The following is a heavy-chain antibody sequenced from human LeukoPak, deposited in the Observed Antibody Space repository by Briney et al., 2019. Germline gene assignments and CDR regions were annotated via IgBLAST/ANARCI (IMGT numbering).Heavy chain of an antibody. CDR1: GYSFTSFY. CDR3: ARANPYDNKGYSPELRY. V-gene: IGHV1-2*02. Sequence: ASVQVSCRTSGYSFTSFYIHWQRQGPGQGFELIGWSDPNTGATKYENFQGRVTMTTDTSIRTAYMDLTRLTSDDTAVYYCARANPYDNKGYSPELRYWGQGTLVTVSS. J-gene: IGHJ4*02. D-gene: IGHD3-10*01. CDR2: SDPNTGAT.